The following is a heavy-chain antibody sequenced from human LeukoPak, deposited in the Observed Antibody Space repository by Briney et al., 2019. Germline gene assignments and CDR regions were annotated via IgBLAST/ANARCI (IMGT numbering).Heavy chain of an antibody. Sequence: GGSLRLSCAASGFTFSSYAMYWVRQAPGKGLEWVAVISYDGTNKYYADSVKGRFNISRDNSKNTVYLQMNSLRAQDTAVYYCAKGRYYPKDFFDYWGQGTLVTVSS. CDR1: GFTFSSYA. CDR3: AKGRYYPKDFFDY. J-gene: IGHJ4*02. V-gene: IGHV3-30*18. CDR2: ISYDGTNK. D-gene: IGHD3-10*01.